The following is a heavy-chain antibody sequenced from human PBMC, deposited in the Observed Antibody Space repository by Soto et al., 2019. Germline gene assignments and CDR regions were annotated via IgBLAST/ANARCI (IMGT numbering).Heavy chain of an antibody. CDR3: ARESSEDAFDI. Sequence: SLRLSCAASGFTFSSYGMHWVRQAPGKGLEWVAVIWYDGSNKYYADSVKGRFTISRDNSKNTLYLQMNSLRAEDTAVYYCARESSEDAFDIWGQGTMVPVSS. J-gene: IGHJ3*02. CDR1: GFTFSSYG. CDR2: IWYDGSNK. V-gene: IGHV3-33*01. D-gene: IGHD6-6*01.